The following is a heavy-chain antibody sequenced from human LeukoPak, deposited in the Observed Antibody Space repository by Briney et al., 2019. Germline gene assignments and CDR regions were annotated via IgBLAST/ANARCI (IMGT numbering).Heavy chain of an antibody. CDR3: ARGHIVLMVYPHDAFDI. D-gene: IGHD2-8*01. V-gene: IGHV3-7*01. CDR1: GFTSNKYW. J-gene: IGHJ3*02. Sequence: GGSLRLSCDASGFTSNKYWMSWVRQAPGKGLEWVANVNQDGSEKYYVDSVKGRFTISRDNAKNSLYLQMNSLRAEDTAVYYCARGHIVLMVYPHDAFDIWGQGTMVTVSS. CDR2: VNQDGSEK.